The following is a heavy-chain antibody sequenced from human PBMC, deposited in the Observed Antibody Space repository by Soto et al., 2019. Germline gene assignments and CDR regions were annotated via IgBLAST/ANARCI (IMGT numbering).Heavy chain of an antibody. CDR1: GYTFTSYY. D-gene: IGHD3-22*01. J-gene: IGHJ3*02. Sequence: GASVKVSCKASGYTFTSYYMHWVRQAPGQRLEWMGIINPSGGSTSYAQKFQGRVTMTRDTSTSTVYMELSSLRSEYTAVYYCARAPSFYETFDIWGQGTMVTVS. V-gene: IGHV1-46*01. CDR3: ARAPSFYETFDI. CDR2: INPSGGST.